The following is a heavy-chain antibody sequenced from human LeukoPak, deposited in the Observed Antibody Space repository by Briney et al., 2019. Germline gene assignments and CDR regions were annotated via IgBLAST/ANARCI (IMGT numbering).Heavy chain of an antibody. CDR1: GFTVSSNY. CDR2: ISSSSSYI. D-gene: IGHD5-24*01. V-gene: IGHV3-21*01. J-gene: IGHJ4*02. Sequence: GGSLRLSCAASGFTVSSNYMTWVRQAPGKGLEWVSSISSSSSYIYYADSVKGRFTISRDNAKNSLYLQMNSLRAEDTAVYYCARGRRDGYSFDYWGQGTLVTVSS. CDR3: ARGRRDGYSFDY.